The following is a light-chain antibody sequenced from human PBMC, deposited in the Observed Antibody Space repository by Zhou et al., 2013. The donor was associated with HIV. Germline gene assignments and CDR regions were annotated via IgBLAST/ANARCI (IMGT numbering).Light chain of an antibody. CDR3: QQSGTSSPVT. CDR2: GAS. V-gene: IGKV3-20*01. Sequence: EIVLTQSPGTLSLSPGERATLSCRASQSVSSSYLAWYQQKPGQAPRLLIYGASSRATDIPDRFSGTGSGTDFTLTINRLEPADSAVYYCQQSGTSSPVTFGQGT. J-gene: IGKJ5*01. CDR1: QSVSSSY.